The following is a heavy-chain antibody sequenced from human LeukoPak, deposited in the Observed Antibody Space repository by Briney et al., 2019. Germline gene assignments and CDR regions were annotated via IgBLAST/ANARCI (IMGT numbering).Heavy chain of an antibody. D-gene: IGHD6-13*01. Sequence: ASVKVSCKASGYTFTSYGISWVRQAPGQGLEWMGWISAYNGNTNYAQKLQGRVTMTTDTSTSTAYMELRSLRSDDTAVYYCARVPKSIAAAGDYAFDIWGQGTMVTVSS. CDR2: ISAYNGNT. V-gene: IGHV1-18*01. CDR3: ARVPKSIAAAGDYAFDI. J-gene: IGHJ3*02. CDR1: GYTFTSYG.